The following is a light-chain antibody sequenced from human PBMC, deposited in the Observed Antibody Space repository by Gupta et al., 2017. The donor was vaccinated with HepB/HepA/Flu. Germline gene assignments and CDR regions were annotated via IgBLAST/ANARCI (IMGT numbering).Light chain of an antibody. CDR2: AAS. CDR1: QGINNY. J-gene: IGKJ4*01. CDR3: QKDNSATLT. V-gene: IGKV1-27*01. Sequence: DIQVTQSPSSLSASVGDRVTITCRASQGINNYLAWYQQKPGKVPKLLIYAASTLQSGVPSRFSGSGSGTDFTLTISSLQHEDVATYYCQKDNSATLTFGRGTKVEIK.